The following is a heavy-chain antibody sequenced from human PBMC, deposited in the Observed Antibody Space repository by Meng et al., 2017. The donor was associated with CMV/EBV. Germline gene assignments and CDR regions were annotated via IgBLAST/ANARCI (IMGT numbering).Heavy chain of an antibody. CDR2: INHSGST. CDR1: GGSFSGYY. Sequence: GSLRLSCAVYGGSFSGYYWSWIRQPPGKGLEWIGEINHSGSTNYNPSLKSRVTISVDTSKNQFSLKLSSVTAADTAVYYCARANEHYDFWSGYYRAFDIWGQGTMVTVSS. V-gene: IGHV4-34*01. J-gene: IGHJ3*02. D-gene: IGHD3-3*01. CDR3: ARANEHYDFWSGYYRAFDI.